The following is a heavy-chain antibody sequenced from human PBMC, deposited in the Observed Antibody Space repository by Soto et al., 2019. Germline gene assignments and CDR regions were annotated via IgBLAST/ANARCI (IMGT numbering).Heavy chain of an antibody. CDR1: GYTFTSYF. Sequence: QVQLVQSGAEVKKPGASVKVSCKASGYTFTSYFIHWVRQAPGQGLEWMAILNPSGGSTNYAPKFQGRVTVTRDTSTSTVHMELSSLRSEDTAVYYCARPGDSSGSYTFAFWGQGTLVTVSS. CDR3: ARPGDSSGSYTFAF. J-gene: IGHJ4*02. CDR2: LNPSGGST. D-gene: IGHD3-22*01. V-gene: IGHV1-46*01.